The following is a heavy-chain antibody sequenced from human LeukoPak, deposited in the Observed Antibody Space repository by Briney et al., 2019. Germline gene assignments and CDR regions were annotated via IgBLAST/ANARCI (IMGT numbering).Heavy chain of an antibody. CDR2: ISGSGGST. J-gene: IGHJ4*02. D-gene: IGHD1-26*01. Sequence: PGGSLRLSCAASGFTFSSYAMSLVRQAPGKGLEWVSAISGSGGSTYYADSVKGRFTISRDNSKNTLYLQMNSLRAEDTAVYYCAKDSSSGSYYYFDYWGQGTLVTASS. CDR3: AKDSSSGSYYYFDY. CDR1: GFTFSSYA. V-gene: IGHV3-23*01.